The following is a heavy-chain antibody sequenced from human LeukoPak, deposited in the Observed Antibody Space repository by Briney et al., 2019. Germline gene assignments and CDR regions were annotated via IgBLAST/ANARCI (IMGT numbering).Heavy chain of an antibody. CDR2: IYYSGST. D-gene: IGHD3-9*01. CDR3: ARNVLRYFDWLLYFDL. V-gene: IGHV4-30-4*01. CDR1: GGSISSGDYY. Sequence: SQTLSLTCTVSGGSISSGDYYWGWIRQPPGKGLEWIGYIYYSGSTYYNPSLKSRVTISVDTSKNQFSLKLSSVTAADTAVYYCARNVLRYFDWLLYFDLWGQGTLVTVSS. J-gene: IGHJ5*02.